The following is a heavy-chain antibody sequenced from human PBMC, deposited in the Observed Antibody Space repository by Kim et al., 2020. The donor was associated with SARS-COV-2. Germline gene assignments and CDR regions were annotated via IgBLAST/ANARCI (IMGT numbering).Heavy chain of an antibody. J-gene: IGHJ4*02. CDR3: AKAREWELPGFDY. CDR2: ISYDGSNK. Sequence: GGSLRLSCAASGFTFSSYGMHWVRQAPGKGLEWVAVISYDGSNKYYADSVKGRFTISRDNSKNTLYLQMNSLRAEDTAVYYCAKAREWELPGFDYWGQGTLVTVSS. CDR1: GFTFSSYG. V-gene: IGHV3-30*18. D-gene: IGHD1-26*01.